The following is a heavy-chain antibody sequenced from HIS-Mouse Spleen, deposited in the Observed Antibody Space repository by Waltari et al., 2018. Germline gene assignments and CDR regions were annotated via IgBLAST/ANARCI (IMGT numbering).Heavy chain of an antibody. D-gene: IGHD6-19*01. V-gene: IGHV2-70*15. CDR2: IDWDDDK. Sequence: QVTLRESGPALVKPTQTLTLTCTFSAFSLSTSGMCVSWIRLPPGKALEWLARIDWDDDKYSSTSLKTRLTISRDTSKNQVVLTMTNMDPLDTATYYCARIAEGYTSGWYAFDYWGQGTLVTVSS. J-gene: IGHJ4*02. CDR3: ARIAEGYTSGWYAFDY. CDR1: AFSLSTSGMC.